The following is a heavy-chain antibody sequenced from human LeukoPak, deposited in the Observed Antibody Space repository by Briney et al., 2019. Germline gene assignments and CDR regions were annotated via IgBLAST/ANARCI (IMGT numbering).Heavy chain of an antibody. CDR1: GFTFSSCG. J-gene: IGHJ3*02. D-gene: IGHD3-16*02. Sequence: PGGSLRLSCAAPGFTFSSCGMHWVRQAPGKGLEWVAFIRYDGSNKYYADSVKGRFTIPRDNSKNTLYLQMNSLRAEDTAVYYCAKGNYDYVWGSYRYPCCAFDIWGQGTMVTVSS. CDR3: AKGNYDYVWGSYRYPCCAFDI. V-gene: IGHV3-30*02. CDR2: IRYDGSNK.